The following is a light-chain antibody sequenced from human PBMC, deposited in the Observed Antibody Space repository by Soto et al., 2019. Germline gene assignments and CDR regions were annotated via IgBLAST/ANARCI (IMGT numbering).Light chain of an antibody. CDR2: DAF. V-gene: IGKV1-5*01. J-gene: IGKJ4*01. CDR1: QSISSS. CDR3: QQYNSYSPLT. Sequence: DIQMTQSPSTLSGSVGDRVTITLRASQSISSSLAWYQQKPGKAPKLLIFDAFSLESGVPSRFSGSRSGTEFTLTISSLQPDDYATYYCQQYNSYSPLTFGGGTKVDIK.